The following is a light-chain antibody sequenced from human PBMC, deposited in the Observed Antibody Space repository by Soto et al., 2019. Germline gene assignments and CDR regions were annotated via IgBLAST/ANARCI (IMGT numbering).Light chain of an antibody. CDR2: EAS. CDR1: QTITYW. J-gene: IGKJ3*01. Sequence: DIQMTQSPSTLSASVGDRVTITCRASQTITYWLAWYQHKPGKAPEVLISEASNLESGVPSRFSGSGSGTEFTLTISSLQPDDFATYYCQQYSSYPRTFGPGTKVDVK. V-gene: IGKV1-5*01. CDR3: QQYSSYPRT.